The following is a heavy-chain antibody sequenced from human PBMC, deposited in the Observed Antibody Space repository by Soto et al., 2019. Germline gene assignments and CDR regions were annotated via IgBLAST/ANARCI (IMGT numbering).Heavy chain of an antibody. CDR2: IIPIFGTA. CDR1: GGTFSSYS. Sequence: QVQLVQSGAEVQKPGSSVKVSCKASGGTFSSYSISWVRQAPGQGLEWMGGIIPIFGTANYAQKFQGRVTITADESTSTAYRELSSLRSEDTAVYYCAIEYSSSPPYYPIGYWGQGTLVTVSS. J-gene: IGHJ4*02. V-gene: IGHV1-69*01. CDR3: AIEYSSSPPYYPIGY. D-gene: IGHD6-6*01.